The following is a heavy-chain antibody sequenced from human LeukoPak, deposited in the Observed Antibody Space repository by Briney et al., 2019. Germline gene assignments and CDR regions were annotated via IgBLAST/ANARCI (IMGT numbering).Heavy chain of an antibody. Sequence: GGSLRLSCAASGFTFSSFDMHWVRQPTGQGLEWVSTIGTASDTYYPGSVAGRFTLSRDNAKNSLYLQMNSLTAGDTAVCYCARGPPRGKYYYMDVWGKGTTVTVSS. D-gene: IGHD1-1*01. CDR1: GFTFSSFD. J-gene: IGHJ6*03. CDR2: IGTASDT. CDR3: ARGPPRGKYYYMDV. V-gene: IGHV3-13*01.